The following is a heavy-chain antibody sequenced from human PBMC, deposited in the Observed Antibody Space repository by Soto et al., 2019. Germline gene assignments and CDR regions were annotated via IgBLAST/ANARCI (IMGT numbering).Heavy chain of an antibody. CDR3: ARDFAAADY. D-gene: IGHD6-13*01. CDR1: GYIFINYY. J-gene: IGHJ4*02. V-gene: IGHV1-46*01. Sequence: QVHLVQSGAEVKKPGASVKVSCKASGYIFINYYIHWVRQAPGQGLEWIGIINPNGGSTNYAQQCRGRVTMARDTSTSTVYMALSSLRSGDTGVYYCARDFAAADYWGQGTLVTVSS. CDR2: INPNGGST.